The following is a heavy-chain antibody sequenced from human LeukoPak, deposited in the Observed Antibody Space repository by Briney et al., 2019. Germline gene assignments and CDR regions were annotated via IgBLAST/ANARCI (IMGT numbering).Heavy chain of an antibody. D-gene: IGHD3-22*01. CDR2: ISHSGSP. Sequence: NPSETLSLTCAVSGYSISSGFYWGWIRRPPGKGLEWIGSISHSGSPYYNPSLKSRVIISVDTSENQFSLRLSSVTAADTAVYYCARHYDSSGYYPGGYFDYWGQGTLVTVSS. CDR3: ARHYDSSGYYPGGYFDY. V-gene: IGHV4-38-2*01. CDR1: GYSISSGFY. J-gene: IGHJ4*02.